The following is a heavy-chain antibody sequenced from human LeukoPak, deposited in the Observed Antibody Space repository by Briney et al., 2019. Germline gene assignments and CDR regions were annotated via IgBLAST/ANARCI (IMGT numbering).Heavy chain of an antibody. D-gene: IGHD4-17*01. Sequence: SETLSLTCTVSGGSISSYYWSWIRQPPGKGLEWIGYIYYSGSTNYNPSLKSRVTISVDTSKYQFSLKLSSVTAADTAVYYCARLHDYGIDYWGQGTLVTVSS. V-gene: IGHV4-59*01. CDR3: ARLHDYGIDY. CDR2: IYYSGST. CDR1: GGSISSYY. J-gene: IGHJ4*02.